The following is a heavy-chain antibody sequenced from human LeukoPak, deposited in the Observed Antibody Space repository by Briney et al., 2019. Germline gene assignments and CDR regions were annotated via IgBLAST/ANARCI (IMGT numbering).Heavy chain of an antibody. CDR1: GGSISSSDYY. CDR2: IFYSGYT. D-gene: IGHD3-3*01. J-gene: IGHJ3*02. V-gene: IGHV4-31*03. Sequence: SETLSLTCTVSGGSISSSDYYWNWIRQHPGKGLEWIGYIFYSGYTYYNPSLKSRVTISLDTSKNQFSLRLSSVTAADTAVYYCARALRPGDAFDIWGQGTMVTVSS. CDR3: ARALRPGDAFDI.